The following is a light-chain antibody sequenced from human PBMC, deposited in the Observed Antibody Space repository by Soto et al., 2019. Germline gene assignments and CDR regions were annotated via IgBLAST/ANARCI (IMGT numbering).Light chain of an antibody. CDR3: QQYGSSFT. CDR2: GAS. V-gene: IGKV3-20*01. CDR1: QSVSNSY. J-gene: IGKJ3*01. Sequence: EIVLTQSPGTLSLSPGERATLSCRASQSVSNSYLAWYQQKPGQAPRLLIYGASSRATGIQDRFSGSGSGTDFTLIISRLEPEDFAVYYCQQYGSSFTFGPGTKVDIK.